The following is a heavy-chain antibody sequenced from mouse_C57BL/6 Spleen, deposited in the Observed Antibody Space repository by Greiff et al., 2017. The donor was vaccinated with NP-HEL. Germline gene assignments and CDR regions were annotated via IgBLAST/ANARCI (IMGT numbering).Heavy chain of an antibody. CDR3: ARLYGSSYDYAMDY. Sequence: VQLKESGGGLVQPGGSLSLSCAASGFTFTDYYMSWVRQPPGKALEWLGFIRNKANGYTTEYSASVKGRFTISRDNSQSILYLQMNALRAEDSATYYCARLYGSSYDYAMDYLGQGTSVTVSS. D-gene: IGHD1-1*01. J-gene: IGHJ4*01. CDR2: IRNKANGYTT. CDR1: GFTFTDYY. V-gene: IGHV7-3*01.